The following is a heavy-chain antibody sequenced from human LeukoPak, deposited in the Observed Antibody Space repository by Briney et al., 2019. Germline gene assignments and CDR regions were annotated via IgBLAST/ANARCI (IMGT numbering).Heavy chain of an antibody. D-gene: IGHD3-22*01. Sequence: GASVKVSCKASGYTFTSYGISWVRQAPGQGLEWMGWISAYNGNTNYAQKLQGRVTMTTDTSPSTAYMELRSLRSDDTAVYYCARGDYYDSSGYNDYWGQGTLVTVSS. CDR3: ARGDYYDSSGYNDY. V-gene: IGHV1-18*01. CDR2: ISAYNGNT. J-gene: IGHJ4*02. CDR1: GYTFTSYG.